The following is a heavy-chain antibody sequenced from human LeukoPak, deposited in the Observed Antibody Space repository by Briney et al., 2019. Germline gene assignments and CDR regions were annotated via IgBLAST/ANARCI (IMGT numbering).Heavy chain of an antibody. CDR1: GLTFGSSW. Sequence: GGSLRLSCAASGLTFGSSWMTWVRQTPDKGLEWVASIKHDGSAEYYVDSVRGRFTNSRQNAKNSVYLQMNSLRAEDTAAYYCARDRGPNCLDSWGQGNLVTVSS. D-gene: IGHD1-1*01. V-gene: IGHV3-7*01. CDR2: IKHDGSAE. CDR3: ARDRGPNCLDS. J-gene: IGHJ4*02.